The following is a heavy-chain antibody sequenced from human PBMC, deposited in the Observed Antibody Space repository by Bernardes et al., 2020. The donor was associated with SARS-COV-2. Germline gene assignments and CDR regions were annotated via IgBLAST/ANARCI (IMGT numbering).Heavy chain of an antibody. CDR1: GYTFTNYD. CDR3: ARDMWPMVAGDETDAFDI. V-gene: IGHV1-8*01. CDR2: MNPDSANT. D-gene: IGHD6-19*01. Sequence: ASVKVSCKASGYTFTNYDINWVRQAAGQGLEWMGWMNPDSANTGYAQKFQGRITITRDTSASTAYMELSSLRSEDTAVYYCARDMWPMVAGDETDAFDIWGQGTMVTVSS. J-gene: IGHJ3*02.